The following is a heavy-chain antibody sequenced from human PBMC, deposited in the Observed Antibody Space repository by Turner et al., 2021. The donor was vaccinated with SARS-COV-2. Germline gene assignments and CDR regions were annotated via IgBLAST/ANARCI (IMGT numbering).Heavy chain of an antibody. V-gene: IGHV4-34*02. CDR2: IDHSGRT. CDR3: ARLMDTAMDYYGMDV. J-gene: IGHJ6*02. CDR1: GGSFSNHF. Sequence: QVQLQQWGAPLLKPSETLSLPCAVSGGSFSNHFWTWIRQPPGKGLEWIGEIDHSGRTKYKSSLESRVTISVDTPKKQFSLSLSSVTAADTAVYYCARLMDTAMDYYGMDVWGQGTTVTVSS. D-gene: IGHD5-18*01.